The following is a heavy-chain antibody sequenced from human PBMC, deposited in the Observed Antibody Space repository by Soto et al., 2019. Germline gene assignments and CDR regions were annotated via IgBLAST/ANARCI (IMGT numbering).Heavy chain of an antibody. V-gene: IGHV1-2*02. D-gene: IGHD1-26*01. CDR3: AKSGSLFRPPLGYFDY. J-gene: IGHJ4*02. CDR2: INPNSGGT. CDR1: GFTFTGHY. Sequence: ASVKVSCKASGFTFTGHYIHWVRQAPGQGLEWMGWINPNSGGTSYAQKFQGRVTMTRDTSITTAYMELSRLSSDDTAVYYCAKSGSLFRPPLGYFDYWGQGTLVTVSS.